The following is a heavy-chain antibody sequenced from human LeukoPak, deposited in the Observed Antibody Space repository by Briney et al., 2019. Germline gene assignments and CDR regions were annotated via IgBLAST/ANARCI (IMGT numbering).Heavy chain of an antibody. D-gene: IGHD2-15*01. CDR3: ARGRYCSGGSCYGDWFDP. J-gene: IGHJ5*02. CDR2: KNPNSGNT. Sequence: ASVKGSCKASGYTFNSYYINWVGQATGQRLEGMGLKNPNSGNTGYAQKFQGRVTMTRNTSISTAYMELSSLRSEDTAVYYCARGRYCSGGSCYGDWFDPWGQGTLVTVSS. CDR1: GYTFNSYY. V-gene: IGHV1-8*01.